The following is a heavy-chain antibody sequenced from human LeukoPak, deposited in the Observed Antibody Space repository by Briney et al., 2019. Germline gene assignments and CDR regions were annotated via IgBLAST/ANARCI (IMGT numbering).Heavy chain of an antibody. CDR2: IKKDGSEK. CDR1: GFTFSNYW. V-gene: IGHV3-7*04. D-gene: IGHD5-18*01. J-gene: IGHJ4*02. CDR3: VRGGYRTFDY. Sequence: GGSLRLSCAASGFTFSNYWMSWVRQAPGKGLEWVANIKKDGSEKYHVDSVKGRFTISRDNAKNSLSLQMNSLRAEDSAVYYCVRGGYRTFDYWGQGTLVTVSS.